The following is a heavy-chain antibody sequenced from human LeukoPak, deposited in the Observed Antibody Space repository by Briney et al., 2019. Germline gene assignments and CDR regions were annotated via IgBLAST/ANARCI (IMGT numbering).Heavy chain of an antibody. J-gene: IGHJ4*02. V-gene: IGHV3-73*01. CDR3: TRVAARPSG. CDR2: IRSKANSYAT. Sequence: GGSLRLSCAASGFTFSSYSMNWVRQASGRGLEWVGRIRSKANSYATAYAASVKGRFTVSRDDSKNTAYLQMNSLKTEDTAVYYCTRVAARPSGWGQGTLVTVSS. CDR1: GFTFSSYS. D-gene: IGHD6-6*01.